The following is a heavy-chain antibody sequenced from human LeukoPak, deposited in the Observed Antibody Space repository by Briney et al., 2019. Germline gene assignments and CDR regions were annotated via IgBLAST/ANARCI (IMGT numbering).Heavy chain of an antibody. J-gene: IGHJ4*02. D-gene: IGHD1-26*01. CDR1: GYTFTSYD. V-gene: IGHV1-8*01. CDR2: MNPNSGNT. Sequence: ASVKVSCKASGYTFTSYDINWVRQATGQGLEWMGWMNPNSGNTGYAQKFQGRATMTRNTSISTAYMELSSLRAEDTAVYYCAREISGSYLADYWGQGTLVTVSS. CDR3: AREISGSYLADY.